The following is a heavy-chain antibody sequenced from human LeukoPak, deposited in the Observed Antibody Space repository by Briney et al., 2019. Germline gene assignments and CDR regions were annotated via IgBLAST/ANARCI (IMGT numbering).Heavy chain of an antibody. V-gene: IGHV3-30-3*01. Sequence: GGSLRLSCEASGFTFSSYSMHWDRQAPGKGLEWVAVISFDGGHRYYADSVKGRFTISRDNSKNTLYLQMNSLRPEDTALYYCARPRTIAAAGIFGAFDYWGQGTLVTVSS. D-gene: IGHD6-13*01. CDR3: ARPRTIAAAGIFGAFDY. CDR1: GFTFSSYS. J-gene: IGHJ4*02. CDR2: ISFDGGHR.